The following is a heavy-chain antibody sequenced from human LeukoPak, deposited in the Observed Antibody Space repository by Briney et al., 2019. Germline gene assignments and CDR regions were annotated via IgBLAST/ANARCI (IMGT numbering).Heavy chain of an antibody. CDR3: AKDQGYSSSYHFDY. J-gene: IGHJ4*02. Sequence: SETLSLTCTVSGGSISSYYWSWIRQPAGKGLEWIGRIYTSGSTNYNPSLKSRVTMSVDTSKNQFSLKLSSVTAADTAVYYCAKDQGYSSSYHFDYWGQGTLVTVSS. D-gene: IGHD6-6*01. CDR1: GGSISSYY. CDR2: IYTSGST. V-gene: IGHV4-4*07.